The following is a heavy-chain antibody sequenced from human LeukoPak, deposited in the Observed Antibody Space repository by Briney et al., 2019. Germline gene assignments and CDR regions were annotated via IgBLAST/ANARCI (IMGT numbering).Heavy chain of an antibody. CDR1: GFTFSSHW. V-gene: IGHV3-7*03. Sequence: GGSLRLSCAASGFTFSSHWMNWVRQAPGKGLEWVANIEQGAGERNYVDSVKGRFTVSRDDAKSSVFLQMNSLRAEDTAIYFCARGPNYGSRTDFLDYWGQGTLLTVSS. J-gene: IGHJ4*02. CDR2: IEQGAGER. D-gene: IGHD3-10*01. CDR3: ARGPNYGSRTDFLDY.